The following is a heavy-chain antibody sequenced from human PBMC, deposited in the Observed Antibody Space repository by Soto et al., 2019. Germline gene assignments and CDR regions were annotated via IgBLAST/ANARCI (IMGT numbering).Heavy chain of an antibody. J-gene: IGHJ6*02. Sequence: EVQLVESGGGLVQPGGSLRLSCAASGFTFSSYEMDWVRQAPGKGLEWVAYMSASGGTIFYADSVKGRFTISRDNADKSLYLQMNSLRAEDTAIYYCTKDRIVGGTNYYYGMDVWGQGTTVTVSS. CDR3: TKDRIVGGTNYYYGMDV. D-gene: IGHD1-26*01. CDR1: GFTFSSYE. V-gene: IGHV3-48*03. CDR2: MSASGGTI.